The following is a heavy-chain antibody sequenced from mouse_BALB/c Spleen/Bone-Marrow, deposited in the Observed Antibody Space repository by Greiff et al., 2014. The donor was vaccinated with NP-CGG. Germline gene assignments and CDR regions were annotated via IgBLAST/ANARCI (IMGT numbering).Heavy chain of an antibody. V-gene: IGHV2-3*01. J-gene: IGHJ4*01. CDR2: IWGDEST. Sequence: VKLMESGPGLVAPSQSLSITCTVSGFSLSSYGVSWVRQPPGEGLEWLGVIWGDESTNYHSALISRLSISKDNSKSQVFLKLNRLQTDDTATYYCAKANRYGYAMDYRGQGTSVTVSS. CDR1: GFSLSSYG. D-gene: IGHD1-1*01. CDR3: AKANRYGYAMDY.